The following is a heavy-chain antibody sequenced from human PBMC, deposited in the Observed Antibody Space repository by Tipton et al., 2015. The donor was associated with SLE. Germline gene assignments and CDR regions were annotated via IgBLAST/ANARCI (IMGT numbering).Heavy chain of an antibody. V-gene: IGHV4-34*01. CDR1: GGSFSGYY. CDR2: INHSGST. CDR3: ARGLGGCSSTSCQTYYYYGMDV. D-gene: IGHD2-2*01. Sequence: TLSLTCAVYGGSFSGYYWSWIRQPPGKGLEWIGEINHSGSTNYNPSVKSRVTISVDTPKNQFSLKLSSVTAADTAVYYCARGLGGCSSTSCQTYYYYGMDVWGPGTTVTVSS. J-gene: IGHJ6*02.